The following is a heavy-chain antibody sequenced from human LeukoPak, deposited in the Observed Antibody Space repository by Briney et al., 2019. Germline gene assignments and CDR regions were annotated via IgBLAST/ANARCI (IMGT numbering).Heavy chain of an antibody. CDR3: AKDHFRGYYDSSGYSVGAFDI. D-gene: IGHD3-22*01. Sequence: GGSLRLSCAASGFTFSSYWMHWVRQAPGKGLVWVSRINSDGSSTSYADSVKGRFTISRDNAKNTLYLQMNSLRAEDTAVYYCAKDHFRGYYDSSGYSVGAFDIWGQGTMVTVSS. J-gene: IGHJ3*02. V-gene: IGHV3-74*01. CDR1: GFTFSSYW. CDR2: INSDGSST.